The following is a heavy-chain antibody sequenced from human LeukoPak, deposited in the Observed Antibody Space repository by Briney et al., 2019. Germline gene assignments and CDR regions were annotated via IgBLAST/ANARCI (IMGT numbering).Heavy chain of an antibody. CDR3: ARDITPFYDSSGYYQDAFDI. CDR2: ISAYNGNT. V-gene: IGHV1-18*01. Sequence: GASVKVSCKASGGTFSSYAISWVRQAPGQGLEWMGWISAYNGNTNYAQKLQGRVTMTTDTSTSTAYMELRSLRSDGTAVYYCARDITPFYDSSGYYQDAFDIWGQGTMVTVSS. D-gene: IGHD3-22*01. CDR1: GGTFSSYA. J-gene: IGHJ3*02.